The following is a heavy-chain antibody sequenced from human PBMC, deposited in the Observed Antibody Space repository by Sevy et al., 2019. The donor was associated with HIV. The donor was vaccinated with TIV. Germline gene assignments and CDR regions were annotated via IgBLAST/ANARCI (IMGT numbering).Heavy chain of an antibody. V-gene: IGHV3-23*01. D-gene: IGHD2-8*02. CDR3: AKALVETEDKNEFDP. J-gene: IGHJ5*02. Sequence: GGSLRLSCAASGFTLSSYARSWVRQAPGKGLEWVSSISISGADKYYAASVKGRFTISRDNSQNRLYLQMNSLRAEDTALYYCAKALVETEDKNEFDPWGQGTLVTVSS. CDR2: ISISGADK. CDR1: GFTLSSYA.